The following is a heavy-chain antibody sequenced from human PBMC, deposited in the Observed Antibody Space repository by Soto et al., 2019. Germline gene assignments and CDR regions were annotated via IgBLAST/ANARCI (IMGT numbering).Heavy chain of an antibody. CDR1: GGSVSSGSHY. CDR2: VYYSGST. J-gene: IGHJ4*02. D-gene: IGHD3-3*01. Sequence: SATLYLTRTVSGGSVSSGSHYWSWIRQPPGKRLEWVGYVYYSGSTNYNPSLQSRVTISVDTSKNQFSLKMNSVTAADTAVYYCARGHDFWSGFSYFDYWGQGTLVTVS. V-gene: IGHV4-61*01. CDR3: ARGHDFWSGFSYFDY.